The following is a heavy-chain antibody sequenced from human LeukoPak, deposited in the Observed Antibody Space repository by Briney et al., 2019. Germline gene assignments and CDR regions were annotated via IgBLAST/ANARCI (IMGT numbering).Heavy chain of an antibody. Sequence: GGALRLSCAASGFTFSTYSMNWVRQAPGRGLEWVSSISSSSTYIYYADSVKGRFTISRDNAKNSLYLQINSLRAEDTAVYYSARYGISSLDYWGQGTLVTASS. J-gene: IGHJ4*02. CDR2: ISSSSTYI. CDR3: ARYGISSLDY. D-gene: IGHD6-6*01. CDR1: GFTFSTYS. V-gene: IGHV3-21*01.